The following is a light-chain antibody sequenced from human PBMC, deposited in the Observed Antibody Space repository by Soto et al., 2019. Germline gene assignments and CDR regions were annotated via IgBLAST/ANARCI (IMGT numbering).Light chain of an antibody. CDR3: QQRNNWPRT. V-gene: IGKV3-15*01. CDR2: RAS. Sequence: EIVMAQSPATLSVSPGESATLSCRASQNINSNLAWYQQKPGQAPRLLIYRASTMATGIPARFSGSGSGTEFTLTISSLQSEDFAVYYCQQRNNWPRTFGQGTKVDIK. J-gene: IGKJ1*01. CDR1: QNINSN.